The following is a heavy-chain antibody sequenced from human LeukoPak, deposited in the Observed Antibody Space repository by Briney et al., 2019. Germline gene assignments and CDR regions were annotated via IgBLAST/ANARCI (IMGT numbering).Heavy chain of an antibody. J-gene: IGHJ4*02. D-gene: IGHD3-22*01. CDR1: GFTFSTYG. CDR3: AKDAPRSWGLLPDY. CDR2: SSYDESQK. V-gene: IGHV3-30*18. Sequence: PGGSLRLSCAAPGFTFSTYGMHWVRQAPGKGLEWVAFSSYDESQKYYAVSVKGRFTISRDNSKSTVYLQMDSLRFEDTTVYYCAKDAPRSWGLLPDYWGQGTLVTVSS.